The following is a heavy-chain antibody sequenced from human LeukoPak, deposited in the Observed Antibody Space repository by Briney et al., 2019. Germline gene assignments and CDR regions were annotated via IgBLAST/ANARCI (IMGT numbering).Heavy chain of an antibody. CDR3: ASNVVSAFDI. CDR2: IIPIFGIA. CDR1: GGTFSSYA. D-gene: IGHD2-15*01. V-gene: IGHV1-69*04. J-gene: IGHJ3*02. Sequence: SVKVSCKASGGTFSSYAISGVRQAPGQGLEWMGRIIPIFGIANYAQKFQGRVTITADKSTSTAYMELSSLRSEDTAVYYCASNVVSAFDIWGQGTMVTVFS.